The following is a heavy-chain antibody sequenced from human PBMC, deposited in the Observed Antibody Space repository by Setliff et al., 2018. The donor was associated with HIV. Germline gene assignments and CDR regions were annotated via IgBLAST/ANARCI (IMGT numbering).Heavy chain of an antibody. CDR1: GGSFSGYY. CDR2: INHSGTT. CDR3: ARQAYDSSGYYFYYFDY. Sequence: SETLSLTCAVYGGSFSGYYWTWIRQPPGKGLEWIGEINHSGTTYYNPSLKSRVTISVDTSENQFSLKLSSVTAADTAVYYCARQAYDSSGYYFYYFDYWGQGTLVTVSS. V-gene: IGHV4-34*01. D-gene: IGHD3-22*01. J-gene: IGHJ4*02.